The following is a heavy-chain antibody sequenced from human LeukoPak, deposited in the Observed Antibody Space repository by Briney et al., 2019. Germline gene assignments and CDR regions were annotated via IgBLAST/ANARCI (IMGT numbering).Heavy chain of an antibody. CDR1: SGSINSYY. Sequence: SETLSLTCTVSSGSINSYYWGWVRQPPGGGLEWIGRIYTSGGTHYNPSLQSRLTMSVDTSKRQFSLDLRSVTAADTAIYFCARQGYTARHYFLDYWGQGILVTVSS. CDR2: IYTSGGT. CDR3: ARQGYTARHYFLDY. D-gene: IGHD3-16*02. J-gene: IGHJ4*02. V-gene: IGHV4-4*07.